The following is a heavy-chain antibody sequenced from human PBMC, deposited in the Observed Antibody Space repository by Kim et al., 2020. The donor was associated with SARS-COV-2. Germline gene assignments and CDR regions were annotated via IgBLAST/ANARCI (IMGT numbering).Heavy chain of an antibody. CDR1: GFTFDDYA. CDR2: LSWNSGSI. Sequence: GGSLRLSCAASGFTFDDYAMHWVRQAPGKGLEWVSGLSWNSGSIGYADSVKGRFTISRDNAKNSLYLQMNSLRAEDTALYYCAKAMRSSWSGYIPPYYYYGMDVWGQGTTVTVAS. V-gene: IGHV3-9*01. D-gene: IGHD3-3*01. J-gene: IGHJ6*02. CDR3: AKAMRSSWSGYIPPYYYYGMDV.